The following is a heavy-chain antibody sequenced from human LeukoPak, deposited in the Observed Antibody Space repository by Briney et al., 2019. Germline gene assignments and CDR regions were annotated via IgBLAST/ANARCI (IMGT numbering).Heavy chain of an antibody. V-gene: IGHV4-34*01. CDR1: GGSFSGYY. J-gene: IGHJ4*02. D-gene: IGHD3-3*01. CDR3: AGHDYDFWSGFREYYFDY. Sequence: SETLSLTCAVYGGSFSGYYWSWIHQPPGKGLEWIGEINHSGSTNYNPSLKSRVTISVDTSKNQFSLKLSSVTAADTAVYYCAGHDYDFWSGFREYYFDYWGQGTLVTVSS. CDR2: INHSGST.